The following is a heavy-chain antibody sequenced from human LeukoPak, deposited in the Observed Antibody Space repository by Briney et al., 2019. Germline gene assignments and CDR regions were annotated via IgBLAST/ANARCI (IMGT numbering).Heavy chain of an antibody. D-gene: IGHD2-15*01. V-gene: IGHV1-2*02. CDR2: INPNGGGT. CDR3: ARTVHAATGGYGQFDS. J-gene: IGHJ4*02. Sequence: ASVKVSCKTSGYTFTAYYMHWVRQAPGQGPEWLGWINPNGGGTEYAQKFQGRVTMTTDTSISTAYMELSSLRADDTAVYFCARTVHAATGGYGQFDSWGQGTQVTVSS. CDR1: GYTFTAYY.